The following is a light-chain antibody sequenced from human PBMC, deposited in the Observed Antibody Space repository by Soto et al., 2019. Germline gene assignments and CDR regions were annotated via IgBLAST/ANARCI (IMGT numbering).Light chain of an antibody. CDR2: DAS. V-gene: IGKV1-13*02. CDR3: QQFNSYST. J-gene: IGKJ4*01. CDR1: QGISSA. Sequence: AIQLTQSPSSLSASVGDRVTITCRASQGISSALAWYQQKPGKAPKLLIYDASSLESGVPSRFSGSGSGTDFTLTISSLQPEDCATYYCQQFNSYSTFGGGTKVEIK.